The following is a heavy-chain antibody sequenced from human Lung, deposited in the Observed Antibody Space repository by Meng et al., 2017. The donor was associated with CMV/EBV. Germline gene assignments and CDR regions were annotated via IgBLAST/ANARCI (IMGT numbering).Heavy chain of an antibody. J-gene: IGHJ6*02. D-gene: IGHD2-15*01. CDR3: AKDHRARYCSGGSCYYYYGMDV. CDR2: INWNGGST. CDR1: GFTFDDYG. V-gene: IGHV3-20*04. Sequence: GEXXKISCAASGFTFDDYGMSWVRQAPGKGLEWVSGINWNGGSTGYADSVKGRFTISRDNAKNSLYLQMNSLRAEDTALYYCAKDHRARYCSGGSCYYYYGMDVWXQGTRVTVSS.